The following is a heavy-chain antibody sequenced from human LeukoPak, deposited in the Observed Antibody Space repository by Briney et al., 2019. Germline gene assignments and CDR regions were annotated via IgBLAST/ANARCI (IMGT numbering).Heavy chain of an antibody. Sequence: GGSLRLSCAASGFTFSSYWMNWVRQAPRQGLEWVANIKQDGSEKYYVDSVKGRFTISRDNAKNSLYLQMNSLRAEDTAVYYCAGGYAMDVRGQGTTVTVSS. CDR1: GFTFSSYW. CDR3: AGGYAMDV. V-gene: IGHV3-7*02. D-gene: IGHD1-26*01. CDR2: IKQDGSEK. J-gene: IGHJ6*02.